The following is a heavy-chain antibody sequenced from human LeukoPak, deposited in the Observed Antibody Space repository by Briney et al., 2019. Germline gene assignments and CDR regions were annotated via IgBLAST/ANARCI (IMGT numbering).Heavy chain of an antibody. J-gene: IGHJ4*02. D-gene: IGHD1-26*01. CDR3: ARDGVGGGSYYSAY. Sequence: GGSLRLSCVTSGFKFDDYGMSWVRQAPGKGPEWISGITWNAARTDYADSVKGRFTISRDSAKNSLFLQMNSLRAEDTALYYCARDGVGGGSYYSAYWGQGTLVTVSS. V-gene: IGHV3-20*04. CDR2: ITWNAART. CDR1: GFKFDDYG.